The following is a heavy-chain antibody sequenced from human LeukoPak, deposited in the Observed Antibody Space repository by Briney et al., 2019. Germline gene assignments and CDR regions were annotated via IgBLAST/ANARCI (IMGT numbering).Heavy chain of an antibody. CDR2: ISSGSTYI. D-gene: IGHD3-3*01. Sequence: GGSLRLSCAASGFTFTGYSMNWVRQAPGKGLEWVSSISSGSTYIYYADSLKGRFTISRDNAKSSLYLQMDSLRAEDTAVYYCGRSGDFWSGSGVAYWGQGTLVTVSS. CDR1: GFTFTGYS. J-gene: IGHJ4*02. CDR3: GRSGDFWSGSGVAY. V-gene: IGHV3-21*01.